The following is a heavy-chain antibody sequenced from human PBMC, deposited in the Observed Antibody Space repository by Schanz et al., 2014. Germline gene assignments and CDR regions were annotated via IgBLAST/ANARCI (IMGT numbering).Heavy chain of an antibody. CDR1: GFIFSSYG. Sequence: VQLVESGGGVVQPGRSLRLSCAASGFIFSSYGLHWVRQAPGKGLEWVAAMSYDGSIKYYGDSVKGRFTISRDNSKNTVYLQMNRLRAEDTAVYYCARDRGHGDLPGDIWGQGTMVTVSS. V-gene: IGHV3-33*01. CDR2: MSYDGSIK. J-gene: IGHJ3*02. D-gene: IGHD4-17*01. CDR3: ARDRGHGDLPGDI.